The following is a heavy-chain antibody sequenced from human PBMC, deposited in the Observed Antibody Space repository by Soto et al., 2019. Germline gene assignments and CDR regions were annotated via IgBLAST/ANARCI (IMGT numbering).Heavy chain of an antibody. CDR1: GYTFTRYD. J-gene: IGHJ1*01. D-gene: IGHD3-16*01. Sequence: ASVKVSCKASGYTFTRYDINWVRQAPGQGLEWMGIINPSGGSTSYAQKFQGRVTMTRDTSTSTVYMELSSLRSEDTAVYYCARGARRLLCYWGQGTLVTVSS. V-gene: IGHV1-46*01. CDR3: ARGARRLLCY. CDR2: INPSGGST.